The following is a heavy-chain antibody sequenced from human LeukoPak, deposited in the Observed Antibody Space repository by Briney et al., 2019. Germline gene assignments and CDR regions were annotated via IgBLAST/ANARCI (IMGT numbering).Heavy chain of an antibody. V-gene: IGHV3-7*01. Sequence: GGSLRLSCAASGFTFSSYWMSWVRQAPGKGLEWVANINQDGSGEYYVDSVKGRFTISRDNAKNSVSLQMNSLRAEDTAMYYCAKGGNIVVVPAARRSPLDYWGQGTLVTVSS. J-gene: IGHJ4*02. CDR2: INQDGSGE. CDR1: GFTFSSYW. CDR3: AKGGNIVVVPAARRSPLDY. D-gene: IGHD2-2*01.